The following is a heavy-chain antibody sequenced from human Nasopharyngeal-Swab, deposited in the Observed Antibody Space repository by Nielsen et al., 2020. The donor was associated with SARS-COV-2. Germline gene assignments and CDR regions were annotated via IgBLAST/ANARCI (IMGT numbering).Heavy chain of an antibody. CDR2: VSGSGTTT. CDR1: GFTFSSYA. J-gene: IGHJ5*02. V-gene: IGHV3-23*01. CDR3: ARDNHGDNWNDGWFDP. Sequence: GESLKISCAASGFTFSSYAMSWVRQAPGKGLEWVSAVSGSGTTTYYADSVKGRFTISRDNSKNTLYLQMNSLRAEDTAVYYCARDNHGDNWNDGWFDPWGQGTLVTVSS. D-gene: IGHD1-20*01.